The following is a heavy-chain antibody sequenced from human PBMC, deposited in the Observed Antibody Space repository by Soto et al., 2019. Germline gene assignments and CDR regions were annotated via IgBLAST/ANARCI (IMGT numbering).Heavy chain of an antibody. Sequence: SETLSLTCAVSAGSISSGGYSWSWIRQPPGKGLEWIGYIYHSGSTYYNPSLKSRVTISVDRSKNQFSLKLSSVTAADTAVYYCARGYDSSGKYDAFDIWGQGTMVTVS. CDR1: AGSISSGGYS. CDR3: ARGYDSSGKYDAFDI. CDR2: IYHSGST. J-gene: IGHJ3*02. D-gene: IGHD3-22*01. V-gene: IGHV4-30-2*01.